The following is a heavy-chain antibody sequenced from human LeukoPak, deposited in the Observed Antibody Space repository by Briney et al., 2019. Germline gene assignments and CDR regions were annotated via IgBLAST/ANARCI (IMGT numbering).Heavy chain of an antibody. CDR3: ARAWRIVGATTFDY. V-gene: IGHV1-18*01. CDR1: GNTFTSYG. Sequence: ASVKVSCRASGNTFTSYGISWVRQAPGQGLEWMGWISAYNGNTNYAQKLQGRVTMTTDTSTSTAYMELRSLRSDDTAVYYCARAWRIVGATTFDYWGQGTLVTVSS. CDR2: ISAYNGNT. D-gene: IGHD1-26*01. J-gene: IGHJ4*02.